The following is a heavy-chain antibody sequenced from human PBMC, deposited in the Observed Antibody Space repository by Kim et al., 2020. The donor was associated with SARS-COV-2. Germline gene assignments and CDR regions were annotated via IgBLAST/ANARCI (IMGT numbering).Heavy chain of an antibody. Sequence: GGSLRLSCAASRFTDSSNYIRWVRQAPGKGLEWVSTLYRGGTTYYADSVKGRFTISRDISKSTLYLQMNSLRAEDMAVYYCARYCDYTRCNGEGAGGGFDYWGQGTLVTVSS. J-gene: IGHJ4*02. V-gene: IGHV3-66*01. CDR1: RFTDSSNY. CDR2: LYRGGTT. CDR3: ARYCDYTRCNGEGAGGGFDY. D-gene: IGHD2-2*01.